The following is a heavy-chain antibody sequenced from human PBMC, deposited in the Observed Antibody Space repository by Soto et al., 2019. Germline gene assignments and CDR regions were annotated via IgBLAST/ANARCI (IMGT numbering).Heavy chain of an antibody. J-gene: IGHJ6*02. CDR3: ARDGYCISTTCFFLPDV. Sequence: GGSLRLSCAASGFNVSSNYMNWVRQAPGKGLEWVSYISSSSSTIYYADSVKGRFTISRDNAKNSLYLQMNSLRDEDTAVYYCARDGYCISTTCFFLPDVWGQGTSVTVSS. CDR2: ISSSSSTI. D-gene: IGHD2-2*03. CDR1: GFNVSSNY. V-gene: IGHV3-48*02.